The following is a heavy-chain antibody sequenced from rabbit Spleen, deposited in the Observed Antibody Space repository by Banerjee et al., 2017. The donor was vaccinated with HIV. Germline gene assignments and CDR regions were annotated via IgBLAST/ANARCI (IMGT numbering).Heavy chain of an antibody. CDR1: GFDFINYY. CDR3: ARAIVPWLGITRLDL. CDR2: IYAAKGST. D-gene: IGHD4-1*01. J-gene: IGHJ3*01. Sequence: HLTETGGGLVQPGGSLTLSCKASGFDFINYYISWVRQAPGKGLEWIGIIYAAKGSTDYANWVNGRFTISSDNAQSTVDLKMTSLTAADTATYFCARAIVPWLGITRLDLWGQGTLVTVS. V-gene: IGHV1S7*01.